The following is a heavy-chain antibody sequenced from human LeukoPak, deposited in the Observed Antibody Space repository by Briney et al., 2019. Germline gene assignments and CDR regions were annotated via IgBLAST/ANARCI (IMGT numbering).Heavy chain of an antibody. CDR3: ARVGGYYPSHWYFDL. CDR1: GYTFTSYG. D-gene: IGHD3-22*01. V-gene: IGHV1-18*01. CDR2: ISAYNGNT. J-gene: IGHJ2*01. Sequence: ASVKVSCKASGYTFTSYGISWVRQAPGQGLEWMEWISAYNGNTNYAQKLQGRVTMTTDTSTSTAYMELRSLRSDDTAVYYCARVGGYYPSHWYFDLWGRGTLVTVSS.